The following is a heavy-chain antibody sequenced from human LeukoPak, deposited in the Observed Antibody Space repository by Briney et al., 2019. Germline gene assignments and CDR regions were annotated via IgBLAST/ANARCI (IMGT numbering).Heavy chain of an antibody. J-gene: IGHJ5*02. V-gene: IGHV4-30-4*01. CDR1: GGSISSGDYY. CDR3: ARGEPSQRTAVANWFDP. Sequence: SQTLSPTCTVSGGSISSGDYYWSWIRQPPGKGLEWIGYIYYSGSTYYNPSLKSRVTISVDTSKNQFSLKLSSVTAADTAVYYCARGEPSQRTAVANWFDPWGQGTLVTVSS. CDR2: IYYSGST. D-gene: IGHD6-19*01.